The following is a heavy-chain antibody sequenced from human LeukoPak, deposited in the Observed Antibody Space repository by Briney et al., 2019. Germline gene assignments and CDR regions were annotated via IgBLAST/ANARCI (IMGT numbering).Heavy chain of an antibody. V-gene: IGHV4-30-4*01. CDR2: IYYSGST. CDR3: ARVGDYYDSRNFDY. J-gene: IGHJ4*02. CDR1: GGSISCGDYY. D-gene: IGHD3-22*01. Sequence: SETLSLTCTVSGGSISCGDYYWSWIRQPPGKGLEWIRYIYYSGSTYYNPSLKSRVTISVDTSKNQFSLKLSSVTAADTAVYYCARVGDYYDSRNFDYWGQGTLVTVSS.